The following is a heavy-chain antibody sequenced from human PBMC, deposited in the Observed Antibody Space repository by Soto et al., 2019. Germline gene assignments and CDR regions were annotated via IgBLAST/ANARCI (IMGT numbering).Heavy chain of an antibody. D-gene: IGHD6-19*01. Sequence: EVQLLESGGGLVQPGGSLRLSCGASGFTFSSYAMRWVRQAPGKGLEWVSAISGSGDSTYYADSVKGRFTISRDNSKNTLYLQMKSLRDEDTAVYYCARRGSGSYYDYWGQGPLVTVSS. J-gene: IGHJ4*02. CDR3: ARRGSGSYYDY. V-gene: IGHV3-23*01. CDR2: ISGSGDST. CDR1: GFTFSSYA.